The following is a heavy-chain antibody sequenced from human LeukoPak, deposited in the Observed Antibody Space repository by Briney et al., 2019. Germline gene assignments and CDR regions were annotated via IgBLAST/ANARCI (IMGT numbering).Heavy chain of an antibody. V-gene: IGHV4-39*01. CDR3: YYYDSSGYEVDI. D-gene: IGHD3-22*01. J-gene: IGHJ3*02. CDR1: GGSISSSSYS. CDR2: IYYSGST. Sequence: SETLSLTCTVSGGSISSSSYSWGWIRQPPGKGLEWIGSIYYSGSTYYNPSLKSRVTISVDTSKNQFSLKLSSVTAADTAVYYCYYYDSSGYEVDIWGQGTMVTVSS.